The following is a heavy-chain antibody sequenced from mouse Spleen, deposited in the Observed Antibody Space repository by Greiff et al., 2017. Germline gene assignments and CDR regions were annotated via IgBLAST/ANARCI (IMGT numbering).Heavy chain of an antibody. CDR3: ARQGGNRSWFAY. V-gene: IGHV5-12-1*01. D-gene: IGHD1-1*02. CDR2: ISSGGGST. J-gene: IGHJ3*01. CDR1: GFAFSSYD. Sequence: EVKLMESGGGLVKPGGSLKLSCAASGFAFSSYDMSWVRQTPEKRLEWVAYISSGGGSTYYPDTVKGRFTISRDNAKNTLYLQMSSLKSEDTAMYYCARQGGNRSWFAYWGQGTLVTVSA.